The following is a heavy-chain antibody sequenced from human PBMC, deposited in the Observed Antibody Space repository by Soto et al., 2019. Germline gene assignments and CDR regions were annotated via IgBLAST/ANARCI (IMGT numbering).Heavy chain of an antibody. CDR3: ARGGCSSSSALFGY. D-gene: IGHD6-6*01. Sequence: EVQLVESGGGLIQPGGSLRLSCAASGFTVSSNYMSWVRQAPGKGLEWVSVIYSGGSTYYADSVKGRFTISRDNSKNTLYLQMNSLRAEDTAVYYCARGGCSSSSALFGYWGQGTLVTVSS. CDR2: IYSGGST. CDR1: GFTVSSNY. J-gene: IGHJ4*02. V-gene: IGHV3-53*01.